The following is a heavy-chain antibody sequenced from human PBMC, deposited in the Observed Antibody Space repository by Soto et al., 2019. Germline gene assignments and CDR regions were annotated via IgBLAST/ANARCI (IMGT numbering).Heavy chain of an antibody. Sequence: GASVKVSCKASGYTFTSYGISWVRQAPGQGLEWMGWISAYNGNTNYAQKLQGRVTMTTDTSTSTAYMELRSLRSDDTAVYYCARLGHGIVVVPAAMSRFDPWGQGTLVTVSS. J-gene: IGHJ5*02. D-gene: IGHD2-2*01. CDR1: GYTFTSYG. CDR2: ISAYNGNT. CDR3: ARLGHGIVVVPAAMSRFDP. V-gene: IGHV1-18*01.